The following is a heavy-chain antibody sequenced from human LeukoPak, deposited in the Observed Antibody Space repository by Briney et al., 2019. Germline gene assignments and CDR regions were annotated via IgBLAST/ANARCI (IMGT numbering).Heavy chain of an antibody. CDR1: GYTFTGYY. J-gene: IGHJ4*02. V-gene: IGHV1-2*02. CDR3: ARTHYYDSSGYRKKDYFFDY. Sequence: ASVTVSCKASGYTFTGYYMHWVRQAPGQGLEWMGWINPNSGGTNYAQKFQGRVTMTRDTSISTAYMELSRLRFDDTAVYYCARTHYYDSSGYRKKDYFFDYWGQGTLVTVSS. CDR2: INPNSGGT. D-gene: IGHD3-22*01.